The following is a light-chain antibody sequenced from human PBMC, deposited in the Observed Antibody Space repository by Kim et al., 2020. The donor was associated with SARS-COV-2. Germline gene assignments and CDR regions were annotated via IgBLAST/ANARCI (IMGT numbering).Light chain of an antibody. Sequence: ASVGDRVTINCRASQDIGSDLGWYQQKPGKAPKLLIYVASSLHNGVPSRFSGSGSGTVFTLTISSLQPEDFATYYCLQDFSYPRTFGQGTKVDIK. J-gene: IGKJ1*01. CDR2: VAS. CDR1: QDIGSD. CDR3: LQDFSYPRT. V-gene: IGKV1-6*02.